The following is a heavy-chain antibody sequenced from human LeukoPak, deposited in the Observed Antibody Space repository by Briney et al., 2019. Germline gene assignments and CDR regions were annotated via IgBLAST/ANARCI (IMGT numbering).Heavy chain of an antibody. CDR2: IFYSGST. V-gene: IGHV4-59*08. Sequence: KSSETLSLTCTVSGGSISRYYWSWIRQPPGKGLEWIGYIFYSGSTNYNPSLRSRVTISVDTSNDQFSLNLISVTASDTAIYYCARHASAQSSFDYWGQGTLVTVSS. J-gene: IGHJ4*02. CDR3: ARHASAQSSFDY. CDR1: GGSISRYY.